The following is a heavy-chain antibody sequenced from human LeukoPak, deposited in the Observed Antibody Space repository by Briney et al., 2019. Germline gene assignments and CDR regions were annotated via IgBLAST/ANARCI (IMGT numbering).Heavy chain of an antibody. D-gene: IGHD1-26*01. V-gene: IGHV4-30-4*01. CDR3: DRVLATPNDYYYYYGMDV. CDR2: IYYSGST. J-gene: IGHJ6*02. Sequence: PSETLSLTRTVSGXSIGSGDYYWSWIRQPPGKGLEWIGYIYYSGSTYYNPSLKSRVTISVDTSKNQFSLKLSSVTAADTAVYYCDRVLATPNDYYYYYGMDVWGQGTTVTVSS. CDR1: GXSIGSGDYY.